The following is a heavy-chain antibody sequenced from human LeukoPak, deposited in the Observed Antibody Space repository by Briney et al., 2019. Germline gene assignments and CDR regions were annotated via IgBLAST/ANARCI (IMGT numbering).Heavy chain of an antibody. Sequence: SETLSLTCAVYGGSFSGYYWSWIRQPPGKGLEWIGEINHSGSTNYNPSLKSRVTISVDTSKNQFSLKLSSVTAADTAVYYCARGSYNPAGGSGCLDYWGQGTLVTVSS. D-gene: IGHD3-16*01. CDR2: INHSGST. CDR3: ARGSYNPAGGSGCLDY. J-gene: IGHJ4*02. V-gene: IGHV4-34*01. CDR1: GGSFSGYY.